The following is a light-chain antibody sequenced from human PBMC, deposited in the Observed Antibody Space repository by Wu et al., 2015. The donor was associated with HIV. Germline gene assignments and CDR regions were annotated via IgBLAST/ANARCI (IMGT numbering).Light chain of an antibody. CDR2: AAS. CDR1: QDISNY. J-gene: IGKJ1*01. CDR3: LQYNSFPLT. Sequence: DIQMTQSPSAMSASVGDRVTITCRATQDISNYLAWFQQKPGKAPKRLIYAASTLQSAVPSRLSGSGSGTEFTLTISSLQPEDFATYYCLQYNSFPLTFGQGTKVEIK. V-gene: IGKV1-17*03.